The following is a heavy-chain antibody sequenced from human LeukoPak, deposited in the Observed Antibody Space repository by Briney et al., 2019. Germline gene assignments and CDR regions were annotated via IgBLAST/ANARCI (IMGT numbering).Heavy chain of an antibody. CDR1: GGSISSSSYY. CDR2: IYYSGST. D-gene: IGHD6-13*01. V-gene: IGHV4-39*07. CDR3: ARVLRIAAAPFDY. J-gene: IGHJ4*02. Sequence: PSGTLSLTCTVSGGSISSSSYYWGWIRQPPGKGLEWIGSIYYSGSTYYNPSLKSRVTISVDTSKNQFSLKLSSVTAADTAVYYCARVLRIAAAPFDYWGQGTLVTVSS.